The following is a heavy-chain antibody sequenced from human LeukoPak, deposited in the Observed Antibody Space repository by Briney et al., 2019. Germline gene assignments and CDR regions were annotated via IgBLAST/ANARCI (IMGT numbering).Heavy chain of an antibody. J-gene: IGHJ4*02. Sequence: SETLSLTCAVYGGSFSDYYWSWIRQPPGKGLEWIGEINHSGSTNHNPSLKSRVTISVDTSKNQVSLKLSSVTAADTAVYYCARGRIRTGYSGYLHWGQGTLVTVSS. CDR2: INHSGST. D-gene: IGHD5-12*01. CDR3: ARGRIRTGYSGYLH. CDR1: GGSFSDYY. V-gene: IGHV4-34*01.